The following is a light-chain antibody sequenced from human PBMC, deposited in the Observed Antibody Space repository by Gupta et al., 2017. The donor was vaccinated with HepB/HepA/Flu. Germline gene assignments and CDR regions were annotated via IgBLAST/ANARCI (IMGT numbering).Light chain of an antibody. J-gene: IGKJ4*01. Sequence: EVVLTQSPDTLSLSPGERATLSCRASHSVSNYLAWYQQKPGQAPRLLIYDASDRATGIPARFSGSGSGTDFTLTISSREPEDFAVYYCQQRTNWPLTFGGGTKVEIK. CDR3: QQRTNWPLT. CDR2: DAS. V-gene: IGKV3-11*01. CDR1: HSVSNY.